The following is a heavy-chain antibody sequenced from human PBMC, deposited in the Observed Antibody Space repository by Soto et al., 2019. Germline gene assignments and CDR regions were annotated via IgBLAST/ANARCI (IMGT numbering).Heavy chain of an antibody. D-gene: IGHD3-3*01. J-gene: IGHJ6*02. Sequence: VGSLRLSCAASGFTFSSYGMHWVRQAPCKGLEWVAVICYDGSNKYYADSVKGRFTISRDNSKNTLYLQMNSLRAEDTAVYYCARDEGPITYYDFWSGYYTPRLGMDVWGQGTTVTVSS. V-gene: IGHV3-33*01. CDR1: GFTFSSYG. CDR3: ARDEGPITYYDFWSGYYTPRLGMDV. CDR2: ICYDGSNK.